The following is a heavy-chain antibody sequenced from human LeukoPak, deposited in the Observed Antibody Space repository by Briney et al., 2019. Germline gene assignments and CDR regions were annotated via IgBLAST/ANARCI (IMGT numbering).Heavy chain of an antibody. V-gene: IGHV1-18*01. CDR2: ISAYNGNT. CDR1: GYTFTSYG. Sequence: ASVKVSCKASGYTFTSYGISWVRQAPGQGLEWMGWISAYNGNTNYAQKLQGRVTMTTDTSTSTAYMELSRLRSDDTAVYYCARSISEYCSGGSCYPNWFDPWGQGTLVTVSS. D-gene: IGHD2-15*01. CDR3: ARSISEYCSGGSCYPNWFDP. J-gene: IGHJ5*02.